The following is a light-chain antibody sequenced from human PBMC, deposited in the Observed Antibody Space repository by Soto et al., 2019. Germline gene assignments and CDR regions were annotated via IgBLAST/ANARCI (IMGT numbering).Light chain of an antibody. Sequence: QSVLTQPASVSGSPGQSITISCTGTSSDVGGYDHVSWYQQHAGKAPKLIIYDVTVRPSGISRRFSGSKSDNTASLAVSGLQPEYEADYYCSSYTNKDTLLFGGGTKLTVL. J-gene: IGLJ3*02. CDR3: SSYTNKDTLL. V-gene: IGLV2-14*03. CDR1: SSDVGGYDH. CDR2: DVT.